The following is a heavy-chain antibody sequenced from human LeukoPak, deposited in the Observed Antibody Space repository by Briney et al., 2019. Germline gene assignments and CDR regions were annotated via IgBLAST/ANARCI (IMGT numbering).Heavy chain of an antibody. CDR2: IFYTGST. D-gene: IGHD6-19*01. CDR3: ARARYSRAWYASDI. J-gene: IGHJ3*02. CDR1: GGSISSSY. Sequence: PSETLSLTCTVSGGSISSSYWSWIRQPPGKGLEWIGYIFYTGSTDYNPSLKSRVTISVDTSKNQFSLKVNSVTAADTAVYYCARARYSRAWYASDIWGQGTMVTVSS. V-gene: IGHV4-59*01.